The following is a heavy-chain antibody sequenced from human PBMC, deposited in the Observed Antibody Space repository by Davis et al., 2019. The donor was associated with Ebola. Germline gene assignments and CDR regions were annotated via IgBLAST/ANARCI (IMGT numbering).Heavy chain of an antibody. CDR3: ARVEGNCYGY. Sequence: GESLKISCAASGFTFSSYWMSWVRQAPGKGLEWVANIKQDGSEKYYVGSVKGRFTISRDNAKNSLSLEMNSLRAEDTAVYYCARVEGNCYGYWGQGALVSVSS. CDR1: GFTFSSYW. CDR2: IKQDGSEK. J-gene: IGHJ4*02. V-gene: IGHV3-7*01. D-gene: IGHD2-15*01.